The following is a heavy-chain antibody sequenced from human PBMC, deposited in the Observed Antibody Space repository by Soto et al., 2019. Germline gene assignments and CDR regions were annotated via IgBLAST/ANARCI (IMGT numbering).Heavy chain of an antibody. CDR1: EFTLSIYA. Sequence: GSRILSCAASEFTLSIYAMSWVRQAPGKGLEWVSAISGSGGSTYYADSVKGRFTISGDNSKNTLYLQMNSLRAEDTAVYYCAKAAVLAAVDYWGQGTLVTV. CDR3: AKAAVLAAVDY. D-gene: IGHD2-8*02. CDR2: ISGSGGST. J-gene: IGHJ4*02. V-gene: IGHV3-23*01.